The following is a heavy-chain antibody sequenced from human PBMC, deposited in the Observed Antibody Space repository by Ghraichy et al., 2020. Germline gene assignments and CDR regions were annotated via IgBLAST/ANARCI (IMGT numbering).Heavy chain of an antibody. CDR3: AGLSTSLKITMIVD. D-gene: IGHD3-22*01. Sequence: SETLSLTCAVYGGSFSGYYWSWIRQPPGKGLEWIGEINHSGSTNYNPSLKSRVTISVDTSKNQFSLKLSSVTAADTAVYYCAGLSTSLKITMIVDWGQGTLVTVSS. CDR1: GGSFSGYY. CDR2: INHSGST. J-gene: IGHJ4*02. V-gene: IGHV4-34*01.